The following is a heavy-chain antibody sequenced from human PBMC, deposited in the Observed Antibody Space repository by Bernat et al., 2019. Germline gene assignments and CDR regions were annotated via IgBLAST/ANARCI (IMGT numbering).Heavy chain of an antibody. Sequence: QVQLVESGGGVVQPGRSLRLSCAASGFTFSSYAMHWVRQAPGKGLEWMAVISYDGSNKYYADSVKGRFTISRDNSKNTLYLQMNSLRAEDTAVYYCAREYCSGGSCYFLNDAFDIWGQGTMVTVSS. CDR2: ISYDGSNK. V-gene: IGHV3-30*01. CDR1: GFTFSSYA. D-gene: IGHD2-15*01. CDR3: AREYCSGGSCYFLNDAFDI. J-gene: IGHJ3*02.